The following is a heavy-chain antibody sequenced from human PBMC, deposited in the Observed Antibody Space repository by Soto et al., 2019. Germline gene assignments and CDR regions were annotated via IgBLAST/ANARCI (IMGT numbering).Heavy chain of an antibody. CDR3: AKGYCSSTSCSFDY. Sequence: ASVKVSCKASGYTFSTSGITWLRQSPGQGLEWMGWISDHNGDTKYAQKLQGRVTMTTDTSTSTAYMELNSLRAEDTALYYCAKGYCSSTSCSFDYWGQGTLVTVSS. CDR2: ISDHNGDT. CDR1: GYTFSTSG. D-gene: IGHD2-2*01. J-gene: IGHJ4*02. V-gene: IGHV1-18*01.